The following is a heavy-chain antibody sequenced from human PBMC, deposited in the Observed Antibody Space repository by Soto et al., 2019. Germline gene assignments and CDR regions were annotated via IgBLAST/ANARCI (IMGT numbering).Heavy chain of an antibody. CDR3: APSKGLDP. J-gene: IGHJ5*02. V-gene: IGHV4-59*08. Sequence: SETLSLTCTVSGGSIRSYYWSWIRQPPGKGLEWIGYIYYSGSTNYNPSLKSRVTISVDTSKNQFSLKLSSLTAADTAVYYCAPSKGLDPRGQGTLVTVAS. CDR2: IYYSGST. CDR1: GGSIRSYY.